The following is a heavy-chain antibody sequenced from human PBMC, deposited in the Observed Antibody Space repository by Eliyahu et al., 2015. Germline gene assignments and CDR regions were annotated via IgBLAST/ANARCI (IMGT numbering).Heavy chain of an antibody. Sequence: QVQLQESGPGLVKPSETLSLTCTVSGGSISSYYWSWIRQSPEKGLEWIGYIYYNGSTNYNPSLKSRVTISVDTSKNQFSLNLSFVTAADTAVYYCARGPLPYIATRQSYYYGMDVWGQGTTVTVSS. CDR2: IYYNGST. J-gene: IGHJ6*02. V-gene: IGHV4-59*01. CDR3: ARGPLPYIATRQSYYYGMDV. D-gene: IGHD6-6*01. CDR1: GGSISSYY.